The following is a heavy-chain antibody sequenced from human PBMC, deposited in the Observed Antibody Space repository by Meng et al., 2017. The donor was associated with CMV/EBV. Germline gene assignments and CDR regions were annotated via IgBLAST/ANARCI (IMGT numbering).Heavy chain of an antibody. Sequence: GESLKISCAASGFTFSSYAMHWVRQAPGKGLEWVAVISYDGSNKYYADSVKGRFTISRDNSKNTLYLQMNSLRAEDTAVYYCARDASGDYWGQGTLVTV. CDR1: GFTFSSYA. CDR2: ISYDGSNK. V-gene: IGHV3-30-3*01. CDR3: ARDASGDY. D-gene: IGHD3-10*01. J-gene: IGHJ4*02.